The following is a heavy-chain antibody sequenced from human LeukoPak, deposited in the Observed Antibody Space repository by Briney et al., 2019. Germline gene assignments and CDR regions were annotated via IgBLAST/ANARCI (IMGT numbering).Heavy chain of an antibody. CDR3: AKAPVTSCRGAYCYPFDS. J-gene: IGHJ4*02. D-gene: IGHD2-21*01. Sequence: GGSLRLSCAASGFTLSTYAMSWVRQTPGKGLEWVAATSSSDAGTYHADSVRGRFTISRDNSKNTLYLQMNSLRAEDAAVYFCAKAPVTSCRGAYCYPFDSWGQGTLVTVPS. V-gene: IGHV3-23*01. CDR2: TSSSDAGT. CDR1: GFTLSTYA.